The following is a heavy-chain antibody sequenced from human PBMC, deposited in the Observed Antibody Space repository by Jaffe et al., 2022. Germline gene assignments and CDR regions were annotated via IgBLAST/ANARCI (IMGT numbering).Heavy chain of an antibody. CDR1: GGSFSGYY. CDR3: AREGRSRITMVQGVKRLYYYYMDV. J-gene: IGHJ6*03. V-gene: IGHV4-34*01. D-gene: IGHD3-10*01. Sequence: QVQLQQWGAGLLKPSETLSLTCAVYGGSFSGYYWSWIRQPPGKGLEWIGEINHSGSTNYNPSLKSRVTISVDTSKNQFSLKLSSVTAADTAVYYCAREGRSRITMVQGVKRLYYYYMDVWGKGTTVTVSS. CDR2: INHSGST.